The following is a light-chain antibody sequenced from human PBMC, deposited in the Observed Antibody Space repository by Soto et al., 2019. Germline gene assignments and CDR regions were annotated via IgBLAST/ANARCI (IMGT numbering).Light chain of an antibody. V-gene: IGLV4-69*01. CDR1: SGHSSYT. CDR2: VDSDGSH. CDR3: QTWATGPDWV. Sequence: QLVLTQSPSASASLGASVKLTGTLSSGHSSYTIVWHQQRPDKGPRYLMNVDSDGSHYKGDGIPDRFSGSSSGTERYLTISSLQSEDEADYYCQTWATGPDWVFGGGTKLTVL. J-gene: IGLJ3*02.